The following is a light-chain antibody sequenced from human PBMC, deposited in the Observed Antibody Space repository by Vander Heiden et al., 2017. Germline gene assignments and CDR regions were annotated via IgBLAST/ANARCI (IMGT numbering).Light chain of an antibody. V-gene: IGKV4-1*01. CDR3: QQYYSMPWT. Sequence: DIVMTQSPDSLAVSLGERATINCKSTQILLFSSNNNNHLAWYQQKPGQPPKLLIYWASTRESGVPDRFSGSGSGTDFTLTISSLQAEDVALYYCQQYYSMPWTFGQGTKVEIK. CDR2: WAS. CDR1: QILLFSSNNNNH. J-gene: IGKJ1*01.